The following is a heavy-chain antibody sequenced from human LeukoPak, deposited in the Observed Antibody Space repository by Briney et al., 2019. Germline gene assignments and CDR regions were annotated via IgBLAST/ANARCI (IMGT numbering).Heavy chain of an antibody. D-gene: IGHD2-8*01. CDR3: ARGYCTNGVCAVGYFDY. V-gene: IGHV4-30-2*01. CDR2: IYHSGST. Sequence: PSQTLSLTCAVSGGSISSGGYSWSWIRQPPGKGLEWIGYIYHSGSTYYNPSLKSRVTISVDRSKNQFSLKLSSVTAADTAVYYCARGYCTNGVCAVGYFDYWGQGTLVTVSS. J-gene: IGHJ4*02. CDR1: GGSISSGGYS.